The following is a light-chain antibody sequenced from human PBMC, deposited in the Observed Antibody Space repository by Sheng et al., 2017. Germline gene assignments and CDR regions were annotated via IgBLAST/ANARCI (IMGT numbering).Light chain of an antibody. CDR2: AAS. V-gene: IGKV1-39*01. J-gene: IGKJ1*01. Sequence: DIQMTQSPSSLSASVGDRVTITCRASQSISSYLNWYQQKPGKAPNLLIYAASSLQSGVPSRFSGSGSGTDFTLTISSLQPEDFATYYCQQSYGSLTWTFGQGTKVEIK. CDR3: QQSYGSLTWT. CDR1: QSISSY.